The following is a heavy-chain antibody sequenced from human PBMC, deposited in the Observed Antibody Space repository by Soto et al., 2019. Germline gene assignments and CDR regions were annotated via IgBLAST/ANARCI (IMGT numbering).Heavy chain of an antibody. V-gene: IGHV3-21*01. J-gene: IGHJ6*02. CDR3: ARAGPYYYGSGSYQHGMDV. CDR1: GFTFSSYS. Sequence: EVQLVESGGGLVKPGGSLRLSCAASGFTFSSYSMNWVRQAPGKGLEWVSSISSSSSYIYYADSVKGRFTISRDNAKNSLYLQMNSLRAEDTAVYYCARAGPYYYGSGSYQHGMDVWGQGTTVTVSS. CDR2: ISSSSSYI. D-gene: IGHD3-10*01.